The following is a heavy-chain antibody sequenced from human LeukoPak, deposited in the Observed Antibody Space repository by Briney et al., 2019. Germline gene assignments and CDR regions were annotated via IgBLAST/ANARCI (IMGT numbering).Heavy chain of an antibody. D-gene: IGHD5-12*01. CDR3: VRRGPNNSGLDY. Sequence: GGSLRLSCAASGFTFSSYSFNWVRQAPGKGLEWVASITSTSSYIYYADSVQGRFAVSRDNAKNLLYLQMNGLRAEDTAVFYCVRRGPNNSGLDYWGQGTLVTVSS. CDR1: GFTFSSYS. V-gene: IGHV3-21*01. CDR2: ITSTSSYI. J-gene: IGHJ4*02.